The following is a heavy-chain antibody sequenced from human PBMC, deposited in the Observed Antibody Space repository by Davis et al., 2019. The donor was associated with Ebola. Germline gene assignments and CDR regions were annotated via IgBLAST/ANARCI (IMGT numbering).Heavy chain of an antibody. CDR3: ASSGYSYGFDY. D-gene: IGHD5-18*01. V-gene: IGHV3-23*01. Sequence: GESLKISCAASGFTFSSYAMSWVRQAPGKGLEWVSAISGSGGSTYYADSVKGRFTISRDNSKNTLYLQMNSLRAEDTAVYYCASSGYSYGFDYWGQGTLVTVSS. J-gene: IGHJ4*02. CDR2: ISGSGGST. CDR1: GFTFSSYA.